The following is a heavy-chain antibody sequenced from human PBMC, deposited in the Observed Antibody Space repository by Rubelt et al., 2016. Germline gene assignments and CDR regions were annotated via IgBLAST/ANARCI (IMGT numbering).Heavy chain of an antibody. CDR2: ISAYNGNT. J-gene: IGHJ4*02. D-gene: IGHD2-2*01. Sequence: QVQLVQSGAEVKKPGSSVKVSCTASGYTFTSYGISWVRQAPGHGLEWMGWISAYNGNTNYAQKLQGRVTMTTDTSTSTAYMELRRLRSDDTAVYYCARDGSPGGYCSSTSCRNFDYRGQGTLVTVSS. CDR3: ARDGSPGGYCSSTSCRNFDY. CDR1: GYTFTSYG. V-gene: IGHV1-18*01.